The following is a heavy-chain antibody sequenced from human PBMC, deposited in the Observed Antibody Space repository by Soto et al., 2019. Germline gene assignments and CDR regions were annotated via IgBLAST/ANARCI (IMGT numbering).Heavy chain of an antibody. V-gene: IGHV3-33*06. J-gene: IGHJ6*02. CDR2: IWYDGSNK. CDR1: GFTFSSHG. D-gene: IGHD2-2*02. Sequence: QEQLVESGGGVVQPGRSLGLSCAASGFTFSSHGMHWVRQAPGKELEWVAVIWYDGSNKYYADSVKGRFTISRDNSKNTLYLQMNSLRAEDTAVYYCAKDLYCSSTSCYSGGYYYGMDVWGQGTTVTVSS. CDR3: AKDLYCSSTSCYSGGYYYGMDV.